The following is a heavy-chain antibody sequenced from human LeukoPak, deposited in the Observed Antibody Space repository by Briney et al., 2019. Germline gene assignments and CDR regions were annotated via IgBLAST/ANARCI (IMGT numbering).Heavy chain of an antibody. Sequence: PGGSLRLSCAASGFTFSSYDMNWVRQAPGKGREWVSGIRGSGVSTYYADSVKGRFTISKDNSKNTLYLQMNSLRAEDTAVYYCAKGPREYALVWFDYWGQGTLVTVSS. D-gene: IGHD2-8*01. CDR1: GFTFSSYD. CDR3: AKGPREYALVWFDY. CDR2: IRGSGVST. J-gene: IGHJ4*02. V-gene: IGHV3-23*01.